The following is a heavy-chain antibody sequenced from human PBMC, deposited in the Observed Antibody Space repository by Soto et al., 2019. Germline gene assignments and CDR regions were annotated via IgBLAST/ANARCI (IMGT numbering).Heavy chain of an antibody. V-gene: IGHV4-34*01. CDR3: ARGPPTRYYDFWSGYYTGVVAFDY. CDR1: GGSFSGYY. CDR2: INHSGST. D-gene: IGHD3-3*01. Sequence: QVQLQQWGAGLLKPSETLSLTCAVYGGSFSGYYWSWIRQPPGKGLEWIGEINHSGSTNYNPSLKSRVTISVDTSKNQFSLKLSSVTAADTAVYYCARGPPTRYYDFWSGYYTGVVAFDYWGQGTLVTVSS. J-gene: IGHJ4*02.